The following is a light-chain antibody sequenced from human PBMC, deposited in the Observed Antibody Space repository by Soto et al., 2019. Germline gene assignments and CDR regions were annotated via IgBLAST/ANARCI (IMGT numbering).Light chain of an antibody. CDR1: QSLLYSSNNKNY. CDR2: WAS. CDR3: QQCYSTPWT. V-gene: IGKV4-1*01. Sequence: DIVMTQSPDSLAVSLGEWASINCRSSQSLLYSSNNKNYLAWYQQKPGQPPKLLIYWASTRESGVPDRFSGSGSGTDFTLIISSLQAEDVAVYYCQQCYSTPWTFGQGTKVEIK. J-gene: IGKJ1*01.